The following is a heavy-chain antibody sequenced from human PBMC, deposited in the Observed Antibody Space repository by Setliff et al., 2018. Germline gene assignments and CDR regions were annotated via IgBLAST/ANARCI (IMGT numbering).Heavy chain of an antibody. CDR2: ISGSGGST. CDR1: GITFSSYA. V-gene: IGHV3-23*01. J-gene: IGHJ6*03. CDR3: AKDRDWKYYYYMDV. Sequence: PGGSLRLSCAASGITFSSYAMSWVRQAPGKGLEWVSAISGSGGSTYYADSVKGRFTISRDNSKNTLYLQMNSLRAEDTALYYCAKDRDWKYYYYMDVWGKGTTVTVSS. D-gene: IGHD1-1*01.